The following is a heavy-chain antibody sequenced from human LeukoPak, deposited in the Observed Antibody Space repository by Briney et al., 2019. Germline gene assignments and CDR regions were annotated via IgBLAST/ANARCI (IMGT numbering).Heavy chain of an antibody. V-gene: IGHV3-30*03. CDR3: ARRPVAAEYFQH. CDR1: GFSFTNYA. Sequence: GGSLRLSCTGSGFSFTNYAMHWVRQAPGEGLEWVAVISYDESKIYYADSVKGRFTISRDLSTNTLYLQMNSLTTEDTAMYFCARRPVAAEYFQHWGQGTLDTVSS. D-gene: IGHD6-25*01. CDR2: ISYDESKI. J-gene: IGHJ1*01.